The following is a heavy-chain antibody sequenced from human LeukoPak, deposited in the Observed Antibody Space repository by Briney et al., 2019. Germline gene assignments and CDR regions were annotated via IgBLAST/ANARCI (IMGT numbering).Heavy chain of an antibody. D-gene: IGHD4-17*01. CDR2: IYTSGST. V-gene: IGHV4-4*07. J-gene: IGHJ5*02. Sequence: SKTLSLTCSVSGGSISDYYWSWIRQPAGRGLEWIGRIYTSGSTNFNPSLKSRVTISVDTSKNQFSLKLSSVTAADTAVYYCARVGYGDYESWFDPWGQGTLVTVSS. CDR3: ARVGYGDYESWFDP. CDR1: GGSISDYY.